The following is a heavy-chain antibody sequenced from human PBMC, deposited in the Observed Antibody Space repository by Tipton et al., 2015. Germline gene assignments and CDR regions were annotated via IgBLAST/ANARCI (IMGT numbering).Heavy chain of an antibody. CDR3: TTIFWGAGSSSGAFDF. D-gene: IGHD2-15*01. CDR1: GGSINNSDYY. Sequence: LRLSCTVSGGSINNSDYYWGWTRQSPGKGLEWIGSIYYSASTYYNPSLKSRVTISVDTSKNQFSLKLSSVTAADTATYYCTTIFWGAGSSSGAFDFWGQGTMVTVSS. V-gene: IGHV4-39*01. CDR2: IYYSAST. J-gene: IGHJ3*01.